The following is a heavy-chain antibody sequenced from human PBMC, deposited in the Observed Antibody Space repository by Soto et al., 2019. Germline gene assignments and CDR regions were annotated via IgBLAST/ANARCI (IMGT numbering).Heavy chain of an antibody. CDR3: ARVRLGATTRYFDY. D-gene: IGHD1-26*01. CDR1: GFTFSDHY. CDR2: IKNKDNRYTT. V-gene: IGHV3-72*01. Sequence: EVQVVESGGGLVQPGGSLRLSCEASGFTFSDHYMDWVRQAPGKGLEWVGRIKNKDNRYTTEYAPSVKGRFTISRDDSKNSLYLQMNSLKAEDTDLYYCARVRLGATTRYFDYWGRGTLVSVSS. J-gene: IGHJ4*02.